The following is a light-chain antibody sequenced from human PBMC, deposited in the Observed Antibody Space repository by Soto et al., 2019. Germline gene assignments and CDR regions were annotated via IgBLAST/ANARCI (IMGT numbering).Light chain of an antibody. J-gene: IGLJ2*01. Sequence: QSALTQPASVSGTPGQSITISCTGSISDIGGYNYVSWYQQFPGKAPKLIISEVSDRPSGVSDRFSGSKSGSTASLTISGLQAEDEADYYCSSYTNKNSYILFGGGTKLTVL. CDR2: EVS. CDR1: ISDIGGYNY. V-gene: IGLV2-14*01. CDR3: SSYTNKNSYIL.